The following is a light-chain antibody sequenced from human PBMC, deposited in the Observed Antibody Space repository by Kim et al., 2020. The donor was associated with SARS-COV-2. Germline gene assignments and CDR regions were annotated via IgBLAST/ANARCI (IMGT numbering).Light chain of an antibody. CDR3: AAWDDSLNGWV. CDR1: RSNIGSNT. V-gene: IGLV1-44*01. J-gene: IGLJ3*02. CDR2: SNN. Sequence: QSVLTQPPSVSGAPGQRVTISCTGSRSNIGSNTVNWYQQLPGTAPKLLIYSNNQRPSGVPDRFSGSKSGTSASLAISGLQSEDEADYYCAAWDDSLNGWVFGGGTQLTVL.